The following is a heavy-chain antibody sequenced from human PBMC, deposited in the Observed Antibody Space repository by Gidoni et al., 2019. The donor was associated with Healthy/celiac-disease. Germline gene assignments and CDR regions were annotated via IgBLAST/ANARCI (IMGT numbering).Heavy chain of an antibody. D-gene: IGHD6-13*01. J-gene: IGHJ4*02. CDR2: ISSSSSYI. CDR3: ARVVSSSWYGVDY. Sequence: EVQLVESGGGLVKPGGSLRLSCAASGFTFSSYSMNWVRQAPGKGLEWVSSISSSSSYIYYADSVKGRFTISRDNAKNSLYLQMNSLRAEDTAVYYCARVVSSSWYGVDYWGQGTLVTVSS. V-gene: IGHV3-21*01. CDR1: GFTFSSYS.